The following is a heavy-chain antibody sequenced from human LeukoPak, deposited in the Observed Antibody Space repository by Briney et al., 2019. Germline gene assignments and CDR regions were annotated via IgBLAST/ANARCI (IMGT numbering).Heavy chain of an antibody. CDR3: ARGDKARFDY. V-gene: IGHV1-18*01. CDR2: ISAYNGNT. Sequence: ASVKVSCKASGYTFTSYGISWVRQAPGQGREWMGWISAYNGNTNYAQKLQGRVTMTTDTSTSTAYMELRNQRSGDTAVYSCARGDKARFDYGGEGTLVTVSS. CDR1: GYTFTSYG. J-gene: IGHJ4*02.